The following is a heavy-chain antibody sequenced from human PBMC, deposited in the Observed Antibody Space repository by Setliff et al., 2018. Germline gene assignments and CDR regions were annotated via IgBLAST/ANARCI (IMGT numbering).Heavy chain of an antibody. D-gene: IGHD3-9*01. CDR2: ISSTITST. Sequence: PGGSLRLSCAASGFTFSNSAMAWVRQAPGKGLEWVSAISSTITSTYYADSVKGRFTISRDNSKNTLYLQMNSLRAEDTAVYYCAKHGAYNDFLTGYNFYYDMDVWGQGTTVTVSS. CDR3: AKHGAYNDFLTGYNFYYDMDV. V-gene: IGHV3-23*01. CDR1: GFTFSNSA. J-gene: IGHJ6*02.